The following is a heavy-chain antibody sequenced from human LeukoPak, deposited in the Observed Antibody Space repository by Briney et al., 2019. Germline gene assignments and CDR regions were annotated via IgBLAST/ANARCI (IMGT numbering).Heavy chain of an antibody. V-gene: IGHV1-18*01. Sequence: GASVKVSCKASGYTFINYGISWVRQAPGQGLGWMGWVSAYADNTNYVQKFQGRVTMTTDTSTSTAYMELRSLRSDDTAIYYCARDCIGCHGFDYWGQGTLVTVSS. CDR3: ARDCIGCHGFDY. CDR1: GYTFINYG. D-gene: IGHD2-15*01. J-gene: IGHJ4*02. CDR2: VSAYADNT.